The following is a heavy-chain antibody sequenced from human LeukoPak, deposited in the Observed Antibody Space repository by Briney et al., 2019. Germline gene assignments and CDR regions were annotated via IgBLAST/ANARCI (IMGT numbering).Heavy chain of an antibody. V-gene: IGHV3-53*01. CDR3: ATSPGWQLRRYFDL. D-gene: IGHD4-23*01. Sequence: GGSLRLSCAASGFTVSSNYMSWVRQAPGKGLEWVSVIYSGGSTYYADSVKDRFTISRDNSKNTLYLQMHSLRADDTAVYYCATSPGWQLRRYFDLWGRGTLVTVSS. J-gene: IGHJ2*01. CDR1: GFTVSSNY. CDR2: IYSGGST.